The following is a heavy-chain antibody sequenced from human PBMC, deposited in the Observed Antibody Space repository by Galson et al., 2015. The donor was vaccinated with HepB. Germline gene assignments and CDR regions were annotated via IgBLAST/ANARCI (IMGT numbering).Heavy chain of an antibody. CDR3: VKEGSWFGGDWFDP. CDR2: INGRGSTR. J-gene: IGHJ5*02. V-gene: IGHV3-23*01. CDR1: GFIFRHHA. D-gene: IGHD3-16*01. Sequence: SLRLSCAGSGFIFRHHAMAWIRQAPGKGLEWVSGINGRGSTRSYSDAVRGRFSLSRDNPKDTVFLQMDNLRAEDTAVYYCVKEGSWFGGDWFDPWGQGALVTVS.